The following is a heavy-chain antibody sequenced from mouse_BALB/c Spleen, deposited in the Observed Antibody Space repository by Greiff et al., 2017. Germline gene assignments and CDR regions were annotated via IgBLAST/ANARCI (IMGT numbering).Heavy chain of an antibody. CDR3: ARGSGDY. Sequence: EVKLQESGPGLVKPSQSLSLTCTVTGYSITSDYAWNWIRQFPGNKLEWMGYISYSGSTSYNPSLKSRISITRDTSKNQFFLQLNSVTTEDTAIYYCARGSGDYWGQGTTRTVSA. CDR1: GYSITSDYA. J-gene: IGHJ2*01. CDR2: ISYSGST. V-gene: IGHV3-2*02. D-gene: IGHD6-1*01.